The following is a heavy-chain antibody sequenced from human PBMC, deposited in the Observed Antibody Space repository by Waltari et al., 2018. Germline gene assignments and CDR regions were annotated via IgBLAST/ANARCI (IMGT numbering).Heavy chain of an antibody. CDR3: ARDIPPGSRLLRDY. V-gene: IGHV1-2*06. CDR2: INPNSGGT. J-gene: IGHJ4*02. D-gene: IGHD2-21*01. CDR1: GYTFTGYY. Sequence: QVQLVQSGAEVKKPGASVKVSCKASGYTFTGYYMHWVRQAPGQGLEWMGRINPNSGGTNYAQKFQGRVTRTRDTSISTAYMELSRLRSDDTAVYYCARDIPPGSRLLRDYWGQGTLVTVSS.